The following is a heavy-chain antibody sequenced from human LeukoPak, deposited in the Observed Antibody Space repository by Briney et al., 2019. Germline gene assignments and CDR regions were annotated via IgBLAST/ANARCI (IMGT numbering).Heavy chain of an antibody. CDR1: GFTVSSNF. CDR2: IYSGGST. D-gene: IGHD5-18*01. Sequence: PGGSLRLSCAASGFTVSSNFMSWVRQAPGKGLEWVSVIYSGGSTYYADSVKGRFTISRDSSKNTLYLQMNSLRAEDTAVYYCARVGYSYVFFDYWGQGTLVTVSS. CDR3: ARVGYSYVFFDY. V-gene: IGHV3-53*01. J-gene: IGHJ4*02.